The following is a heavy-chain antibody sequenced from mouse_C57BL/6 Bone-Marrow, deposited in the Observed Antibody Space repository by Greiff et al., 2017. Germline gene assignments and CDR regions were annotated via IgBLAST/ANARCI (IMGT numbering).Heavy chain of an antibody. D-gene: IGHD1-1*01. J-gene: IGHJ3*01. Sequence: QVQLKQPETELVKPGASVKLSCKASGYTFTSYWMHWVKQRPGQGLEWIGNINPSNGGTNYNEKFKSKATLTVEQSSSTAYMQLSSLTSEDSAVYYCARWPDYYGSEAWFAYWGQGTLVTVSA. CDR1: GYTFTSYW. V-gene: IGHV1-53*01. CDR3: ARWPDYYGSEAWFAY. CDR2: INPSNGGT.